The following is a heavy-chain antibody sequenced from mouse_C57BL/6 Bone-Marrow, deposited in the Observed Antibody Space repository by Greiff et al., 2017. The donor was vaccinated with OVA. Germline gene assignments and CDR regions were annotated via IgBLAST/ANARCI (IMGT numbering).Heavy chain of an antibody. J-gene: IGHJ4*01. Sequence: VQLQQSGPELVKPGASVKISCKASGYTFTDYYMNWVKQSHGKSLEWIGDINPNNGGTSYNQKFKGKATLTAVTSASTAYMELSSLTNEDSAVYYCTKGGGPYAMDYWGQGTSVTVSS. V-gene: IGHV1-26*01. CDR2: INPNNGGT. CDR3: TKGGGPYAMDY. CDR1: GYTFTDYY.